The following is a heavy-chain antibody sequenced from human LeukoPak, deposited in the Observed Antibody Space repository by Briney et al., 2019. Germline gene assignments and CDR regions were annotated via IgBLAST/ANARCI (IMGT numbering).Heavy chain of an antibody. CDR3: ARDDPYDFWGTLWFDP. D-gene: IGHD3-3*01. V-gene: IGHV1-2*02. CDR2: INPNSGDT. J-gene: IGHJ5*02. CDR1: GYTFTCYY. Sequence: ASVKVSCKASGYTFTCYYMHWVRQAPGQGLEWMGWINPNSGDTNYAQKFQGRVTMTRDTSISTAYMELSRLRSDDTAVYYCARDDPYDFWGTLWFDPWGQGTLVTVSS.